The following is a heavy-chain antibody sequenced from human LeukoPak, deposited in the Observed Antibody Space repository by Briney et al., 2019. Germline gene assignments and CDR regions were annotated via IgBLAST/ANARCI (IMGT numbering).Heavy chain of an antibody. D-gene: IGHD6-25*01. Sequence: PGRSLRLSCAASGFTFDDYAMHWVRQAPGKGLEWVSGISWNSGSIGYADSVKGRFTISRDNAKNYLYLQMNSLRPEDTALYYCAKDSSIAAAVTSDYLDYWGQGTLVTVSS. J-gene: IGHJ4*02. CDR2: ISWNSGSI. CDR3: AKDSSIAAAVTSDYLDY. CDR1: GFTFDDYA. V-gene: IGHV3-9*01.